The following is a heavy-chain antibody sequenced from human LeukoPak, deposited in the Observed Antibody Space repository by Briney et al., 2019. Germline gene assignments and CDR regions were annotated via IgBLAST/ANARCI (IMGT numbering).Heavy chain of an antibody. D-gene: IGHD6-13*01. J-gene: IGHJ4*02. CDR1: GYTFTNYD. V-gene: IGHV1-8*01. CDR2: MNLNSGNT. CDR3: ARGLRREQQLLRAFDY. Sequence: ASVRVSCKASGYTFTNYDINWVRQASGQGLEWMGWMNLNSGNTGSAQKFQGRVTMTSNTSISTAYMELSSLRSEDTAVYHCARGLRREQQLLRAFDYWGQGTPVTVSS.